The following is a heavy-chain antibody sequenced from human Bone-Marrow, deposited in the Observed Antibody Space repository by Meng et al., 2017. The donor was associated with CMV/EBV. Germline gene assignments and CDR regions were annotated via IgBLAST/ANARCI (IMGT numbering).Heavy chain of an antibody. V-gene: IGHV2-70D*14. CDR1: GFSLSTSGMR. J-gene: IGHJ4*02. D-gene: IGHD2-2*01. Sequence: SGPTLVQPPQTLSLTCTFSGFSLSTSGMRVSWIRQPPGKALEWLARIDWDDDKFYSTSLKTRLTISKDTSKNQVVLTMTNMDPVDTATYYCARGVCSSTSCYPDYWGQGNLVTVSS. CDR2: IDWDDDK. CDR3: ARGVCSSTSCYPDY.